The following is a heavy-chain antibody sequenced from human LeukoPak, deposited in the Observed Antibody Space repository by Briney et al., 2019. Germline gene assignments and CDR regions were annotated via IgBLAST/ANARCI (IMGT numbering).Heavy chain of an antibody. J-gene: IGHJ6*03. V-gene: IGHV3-30*02. CDR3: AKDLPLHYYDSSGYYGSSMDF. CDR2: IRYDGSNK. Sequence: GGSLRLSCAASGFTFSSYGMHWVRQAPGKGLEWVAFIRYDGSNKYYADSVKGRFTISRDNSKNTLYLQMNSLRAEDTAVYYCAKDLPLHYYDSSGYYGSSMDFWGKGTTVTVSS. CDR1: GFTFSSYG. D-gene: IGHD3-22*01.